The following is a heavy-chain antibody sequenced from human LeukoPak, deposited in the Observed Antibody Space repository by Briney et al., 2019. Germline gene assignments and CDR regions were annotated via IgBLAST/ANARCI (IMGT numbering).Heavy chain of an antibody. V-gene: IGHV1-2*02. CDR2: INPNSGGT. Sequence: GASVKVSCKASGYTFTGYYMHWVRQAPGQGLEWMGWINPNSGGTNYAQKFQGRVTMTRDTSISTAYMELSRLRSDDTAVYYCARDQSYSSGWPYNWLDPWGQGTLVTVSS. J-gene: IGHJ5*02. D-gene: IGHD6-19*01. CDR1: GYTFTGYY. CDR3: ARDQSYSSGWPYNWLDP.